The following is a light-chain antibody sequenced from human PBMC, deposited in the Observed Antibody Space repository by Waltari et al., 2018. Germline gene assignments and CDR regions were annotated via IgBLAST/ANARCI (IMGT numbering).Light chain of an antibody. CDR2: DVS. V-gene: IGLV2-14*01. Sequence: SALTPPASVSGSPGQSITISCTGTRSDVGGYTSVSWYQQHPGKAPKLMIYDVSKRPSGVSNRFSGSKSGNTASLTISGLQAEDEADYYCSSYTSSSTYVFGTGTKVTVL. CDR1: RSDVGGYTS. CDR3: SSYTSSSTYV. J-gene: IGLJ1*01.